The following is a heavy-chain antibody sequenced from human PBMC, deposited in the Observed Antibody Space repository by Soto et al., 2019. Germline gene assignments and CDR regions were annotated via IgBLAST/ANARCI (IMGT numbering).Heavy chain of an antibody. Sequence: QPGGSLRLSCAASGFTFENHAMHWVRQVPGKGLEWVAGIDGGGGGTYYADSVKGRFTISRDNSKNTLYLQMNSLRAEDTAVYYCAKGPEQLVHGVFDYWGQGTLVTVSS. CDR2: IDGGGGGT. D-gene: IGHD6-6*01. J-gene: IGHJ4*02. CDR1: GFTFENHA. V-gene: IGHV3-23*01. CDR3: AKGPEQLVHGVFDY.